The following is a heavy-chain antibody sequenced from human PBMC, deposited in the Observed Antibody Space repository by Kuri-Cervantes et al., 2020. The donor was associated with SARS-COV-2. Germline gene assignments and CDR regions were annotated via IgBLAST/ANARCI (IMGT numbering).Heavy chain of an antibody. J-gene: IGHJ4*02. D-gene: IGHD3-10*01. V-gene: IGHV4-61*02. Sequence: LRLSCTVSGGSISSGSYYWSWIRQPARKGLEWIGRIYTSGSTNYNPSLKSRVTISVDTSKNQFSLKLSSVTAADTAVYYCARGGRTRNSYYYDYWGQGTLVTVSS. CDR3: ARGGRTRNSYYYDY. CDR1: GGSISSGSYY. CDR2: IYTSGST.